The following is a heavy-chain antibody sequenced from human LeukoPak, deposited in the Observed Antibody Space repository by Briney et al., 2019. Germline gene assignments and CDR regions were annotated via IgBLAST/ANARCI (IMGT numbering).Heavy chain of an antibody. J-gene: IGHJ4*02. V-gene: IGHV3-15*01. CDR2: IQSTTNGGTP. Sequence: GGSLRLSCAASGFTFINAWMTWVRQAPGKRLEWVGRIQSTTNGGTPDYATPVKGRFTISRDDSKNTLYLQMNSLKTEDTAVYYCTSGVGTLDYWGQGALVTVSS. CDR3: TSGVGTLDY. CDR1: GFTFINAW. D-gene: IGHD1-14*01.